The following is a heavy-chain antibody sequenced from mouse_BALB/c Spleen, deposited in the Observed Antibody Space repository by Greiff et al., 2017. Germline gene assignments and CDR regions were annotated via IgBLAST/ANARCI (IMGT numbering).Heavy chain of an antibody. CDR1: GFTFSSFG. CDR2: ISSGSSTI. CDR3: ARMGGGYFDV. Sequence: EVQGVESGGGLVQPGGSRKLSCAASGFTFSSFGMHWVRQAPEKGLEWVAYISSGSSTIYYADTVKGRFTISRDNPKNTLFLQMTSLRSEDTAMYYCARMGGGYFDVWGAGTTVTVSS. V-gene: IGHV5-17*02. J-gene: IGHJ1*01. D-gene: IGHD1-1*02.